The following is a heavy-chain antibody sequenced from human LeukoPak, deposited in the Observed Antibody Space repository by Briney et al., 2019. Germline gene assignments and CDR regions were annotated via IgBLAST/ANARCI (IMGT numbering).Heavy chain of an antibody. CDR2: INHSGST. CDR3: ARGYQSTYYDFWSGYGPHFDY. CDR1: GGSISSYY. V-gene: IGHV4-34*01. Sequence: SETLSLTCTVSGGSISSYYWSWIRQPPGKGLEWIGEINHSGSTNYNPSLKSRVTISVDTSKNQFSLKLSSVTAADTAVYYCARGYQSTYYDFWSGYGPHFDYWGQGTLVTVSS. D-gene: IGHD3-3*01. J-gene: IGHJ4*02.